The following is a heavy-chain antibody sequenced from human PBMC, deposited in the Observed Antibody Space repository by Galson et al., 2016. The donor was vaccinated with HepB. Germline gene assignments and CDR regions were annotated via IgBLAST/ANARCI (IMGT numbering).Heavy chain of an antibody. J-gene: IGHJ6*02. CDR1: GYTFSSYG. CDR2: ISGYNDNT. V-gene: IGHV1-18*01. Sequence: SVKVSCKASGYTFSSYGISWVRQAPGQGLEWMGWISGYNDNTKYAQKVQGRITMTTDTSTNTAYMELTSLRSDDTAVYYCARDRLVPPATFFQYYGLDVWGQGTTVTVSS. D-gene: IGHD2-2*01. CDR3: ARDRLVPPATFFQYYGLDV.